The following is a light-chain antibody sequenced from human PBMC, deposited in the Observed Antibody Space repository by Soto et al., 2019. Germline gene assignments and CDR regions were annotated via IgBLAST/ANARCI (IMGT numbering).Light chain of an antibody. Sequence: QSVLAQPPSGSAAPGQKVTISCSGSSSNIGNNCVSWYQQLPGTAPKLLIYDNNKRPSGIPDRFSGSKSGTSATLGITGLQTGDEADYYCGTWDSSLSAHYVFGTGTKVTVL. J-gene: IGLJ1*01. V-gene: IGLV1-51*01. CDR2: DNN. CDR3: GTWDSSLSAHYV. CDR1: SSNIGNNC.